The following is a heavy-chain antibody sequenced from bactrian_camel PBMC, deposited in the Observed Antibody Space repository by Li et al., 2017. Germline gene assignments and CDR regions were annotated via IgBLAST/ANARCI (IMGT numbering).Heavy chain of an antibody. V-gene: IGHV3S1*01. CDR3: AKGYVLNGGSWIDGLD. CDR2: INNGGGRST. J-gene: IGHJ4*01. Sequence: QVQLVESGGGSVQPGGSLRLSCAASGFTFSNYAMNWVRQAPGKGLEWISDINNGGGRSTNYADSVKGRFTISRDNAKNTLYLQLSSLKTEDTAMYYCAKGYVLNGGSWIDGLDRGQGTQVTVS. D-gene: IGHD6*01. CDR1: GFTFSNYA.